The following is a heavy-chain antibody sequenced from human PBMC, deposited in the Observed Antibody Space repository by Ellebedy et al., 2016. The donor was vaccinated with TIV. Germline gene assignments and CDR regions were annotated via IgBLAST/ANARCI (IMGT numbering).Heavy chain of an antibody. CDR2: IKQDGSEK. CDR3: ARGRLNMVRGVIITYYFDY. D-gene: IGHD3-10*01. J-gene: IGHJ4*02. V-gene: IGHV3-7*01. CDR1: GFTFSSYW. Sequence: GGSLRLXXAASGFTFSSYWMSWVRQAPGKGLEWVANIKQDGSEKYYVDSVKGRFTISRDNAKNSLYLQMNSLRAEDTAVYYCARGRLNMVRGVIITYYFDYWGQGTLVTVSS.